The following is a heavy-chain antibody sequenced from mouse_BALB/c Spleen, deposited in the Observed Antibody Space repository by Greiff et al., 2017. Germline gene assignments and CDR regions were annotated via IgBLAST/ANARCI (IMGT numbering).Heavy chain of an antibody. Sequence: EVKLVESGGGLVKPGGSLKLSCAASGFTFSSYAMSWVRQTPEKRLEWVASISSGGSTYYPDSVKGRFTISRDNARNILYLQMSSLRSEDTAMYYCARDGNYFFAYWGQGTLVTVSA. V-gene: IGHV5-6-5*01. CDR1: GFTFSSYA. CDR2: ISSGGST. CDR3: ARDGNYFFAY. D-gene: IGHD2-1*01. J-gene: IGHJ3*01.